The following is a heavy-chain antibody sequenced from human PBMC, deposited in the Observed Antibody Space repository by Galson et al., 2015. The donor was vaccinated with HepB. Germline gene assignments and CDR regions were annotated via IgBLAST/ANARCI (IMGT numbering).Heavy chain of an antibody. CDR1: GYTFTSYG. D-gene: IGHD2-2*01. V-gene: IGHV1-18*01. CDR2: ISAYNGNT. Sequence: SVKVSCKASGYTFTSYGISWVRQAPGQGLEWMGWISAYNGNTNYAQKLQGRVTMTTDTSTSTAYMELRSLRSDDTAVYYCARDFGYCSSTSCWETHYYYYGMDVWDQGTTVTVSS. J-gene: IGHJ6*02. CDR3: ARDFGYCSSTSCWETHYYYYGMDV.